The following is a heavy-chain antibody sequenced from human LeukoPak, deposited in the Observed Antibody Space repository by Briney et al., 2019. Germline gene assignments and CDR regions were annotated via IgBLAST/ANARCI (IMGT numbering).Heavy chain of an antibody. D-gene: IGHD1-26*01. V-gene: IGHV4-34*01. J-gene: IGHJ4*02. CDR1: GGSISDYY. CDR3: AANGYYTIEY. Sequence: SETLSLTCTVSGGSISDYYWTWIRQPPGKGLEWIGEIHHTGSTNYNPSLKSRVTISVDKSKNQFSLNFNSMSAADSAVYYCAANGYYTIEYWGQGTLVTVSS. CDR2: IHHTGST.